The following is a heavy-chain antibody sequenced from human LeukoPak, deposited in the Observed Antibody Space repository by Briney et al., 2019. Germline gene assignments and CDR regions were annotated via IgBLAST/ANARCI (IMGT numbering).Heavy chain of an antibody. CDR1: GFTFSSYC. CDR3: ARVDIAAAGDFDY. J-gene: IGHJ4*02. D-gene: IGHD6-13*01. V-gene: IGHV3-21*01. CDR2: ISSSSSYI. Sequence: SGGSLRLSCAASGFTFSSYCMNWVRQAPGKGLEWVSSISSSSSYIYYADSVKGRFTISRDNAKNSLYLQMNSLRAEDTAVYYCARVDIAAAGDFDYWGQGTLVTVSS.